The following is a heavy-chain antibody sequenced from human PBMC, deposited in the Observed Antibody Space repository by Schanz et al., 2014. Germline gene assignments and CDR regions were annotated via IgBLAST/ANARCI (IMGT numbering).Heavy chain of an antibody. CDR2: ISSGGTTI. V-gene: IGHV3-48*02. D-gene: IGHD3-3*01. CDR3: AATTILAD. Sequence: VQLVESGGGVVQPGGSLRLSCAVSGFSVSTNYMSWVRQAPGKGLEWIAYISSGGTTIYYADSVKGRFTISRDNAKSSLYLQMNSLRDEDTAVYYCAATTILADWGQGTLVTVSS. CDR1: GFSVSTNY. J-gene: IGHJ4*02.